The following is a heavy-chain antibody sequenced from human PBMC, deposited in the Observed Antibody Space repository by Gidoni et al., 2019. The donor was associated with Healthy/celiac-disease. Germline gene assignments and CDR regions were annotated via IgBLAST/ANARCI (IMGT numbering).Heavy chain of an antibody. Sequence: QVQLVQSGAEVQKPGSSVKVSCKASGGTFSSYSISWVRQAPGQGLEWMGGLIPIFGTANDARKFRGRVTITADESTSTAYMELRSMRYEDTAVYYCARDGYSGYGHGTQNYGDYPPHLYDYYGMDVWGQGTTVTVSS. CDR3: ARDGYSGYGHGTQNYGDYPPHLYDYYGMDV. CDR1: GGTFSSYS. CDR2: LIPIFGTA. J-gene: IGHJ6*02. V-gene: IGHV1-69*01. D-gene: IGHD5-12*01.